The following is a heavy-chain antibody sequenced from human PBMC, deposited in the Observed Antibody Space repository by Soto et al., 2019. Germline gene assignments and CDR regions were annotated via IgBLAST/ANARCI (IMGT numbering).Heavy chain of an antibody. D-gene: IGHD3-3*01. Sequence: SETLSLTCTVSGGSISSGGYYWSWIRQHPGKGLEWIGYIYYSGSTYYNPSLKSRVTISVDTSKNQFSLKLSSVTAADTAVYYCARGLHYDFWSGYRWFDPWGQGTLVTVYS. CDR2: IYYSGST. CDR3: ARGLHYDFWSGYRWFDP. CDR1: GGSISSGGYY. J-gene: IGHJ5*02. V-gene: IGHV4-31*03.